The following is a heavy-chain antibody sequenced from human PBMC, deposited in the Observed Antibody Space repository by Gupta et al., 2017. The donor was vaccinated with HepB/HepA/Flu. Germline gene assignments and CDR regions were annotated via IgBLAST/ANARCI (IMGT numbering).Heavy chain of an antibody. J-gene: IGHJ4*02. CDR2: ISSSGSTI. CDR1: GFTFSSYE. Sequence: EVQLVESGGGLVQPGGSLRLSCAASGFTFSSYEMNWVRQAPGKGLEWVSYISSSGSTIYYADSVKGRFTISRDNAKNSLYLQMNSLRAEDTAVYYCARPRYSYGYSYFDYWGQGTLVTVSS. V-gene: IGHV3-48*03. D-gene: IGHD5-18*01. CDR3: ARPRYSYGYSYFDY.